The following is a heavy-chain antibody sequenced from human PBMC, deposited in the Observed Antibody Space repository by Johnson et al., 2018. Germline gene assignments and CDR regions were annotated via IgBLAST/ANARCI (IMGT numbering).Heavy chain of an antibody. CDR2: ISSSSSYI. Sequence: VQLVESGGGLVKPGGSLRLSCAASGFTFSSYSMNWVRPAPGKGLEWVSSISSSSSYIYYADSVKGRFTVSRDNAKNSLFLQMNSLRDEETAVYYWAVELRLNYDFWSGDAFSIWGQGTMVTVSS. V-gene: IGHV3-21*01. J-gene: IGHJ3*02. CDR3: AVELRLNYDFWSGDAFSI. CDR1: GFTFSSYS. D-gene: IGHD3-3*01.